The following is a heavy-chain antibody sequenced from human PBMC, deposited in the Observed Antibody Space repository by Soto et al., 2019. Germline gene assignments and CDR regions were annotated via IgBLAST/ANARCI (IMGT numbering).Heavy chain of an antibody. CDR3: ARVDSYGAVFDY. V-gene: IGHV4-30-4*01. D-gene: IGHD5-18*01. CDR2: IYYSGST. J-gene: IGHJ4*02. CDR1: GGSISSGDYY. Sequence: LSLTSTVSGGSISSGDYYWSRIRQPPAKGLEWIGYIYYSGSTYYNPSLKSRVTISVDTSKNQFSRKLSSMTTAVTSVYYSARVDSYGAVFDYWGQGTLVTVSS.